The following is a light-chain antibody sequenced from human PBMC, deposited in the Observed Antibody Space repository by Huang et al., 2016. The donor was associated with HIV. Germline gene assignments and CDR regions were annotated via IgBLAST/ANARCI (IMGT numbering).Light chain of an antibody. J-gene: IGKJ4*01. V-gene: IGKV4-1*01. Sequence: DIVMTQSPKSLSLSLGGRATIHCTSSHPVYFDFKKRNYLAWYRQKPGQPPQLLIYWASARESGVSDRFTGSGSGTDFTLTIDNLQSDDGALYYCQQFFDLPITFGGGTTVEI. CDR3: QQFFDLPIT. CDR2: WAS. CDR1: HPVYFDFKKRNY.